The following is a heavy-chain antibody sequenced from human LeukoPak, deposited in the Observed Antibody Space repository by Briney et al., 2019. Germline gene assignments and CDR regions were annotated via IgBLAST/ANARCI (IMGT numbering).Heavy chain of an antibody. Sequence: KPSETLSLTCTVSGGSISSGRYYWNWIRQPAGKGLEWIGRIYTSGSTNYNPSLKSRVTMSVDTSKNQFSLKLSSVTAADTAVYYCARDRSFDPLWFGELRQNYYYYYMDVWGKGTTVTISS. J-gene: IGHJ6*03. D-gene: IGHD3-10*01. CDR3: ARDRSFDPLWFGELRQNYYYYYMDV. CDR2: IYTSGST. CDR1: GGSISSGRYY. V-gene: IGHV4-61*02.